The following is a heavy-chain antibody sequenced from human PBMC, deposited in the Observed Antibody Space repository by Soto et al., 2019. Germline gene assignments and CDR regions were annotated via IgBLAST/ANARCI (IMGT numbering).Heavy chain of an antibody. J-gene: IGHJ4*02. CDR3: GKLKGELAY. V-gene: IGHV3-23*01. D-gene: IGHD3-10*01. CDR2: ISGSGGST. CDR1: GFTFSSYA. Sequence: PAGTLRLSCAASGFTFSSYAMSWVRQAPGKGLEWVSAISGSGGSTYYADSVQGRFTISRDNSKNTLYLQMNSLRAEDTAVYYCGKLKGELAYWGQGTLVTVSS.